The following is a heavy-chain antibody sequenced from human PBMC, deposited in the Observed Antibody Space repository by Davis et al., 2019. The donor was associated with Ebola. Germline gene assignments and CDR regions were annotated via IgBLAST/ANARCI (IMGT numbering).Heavy chain of an antibody. CDR3: AKDKRLAVAGTMFDY. CDR2: IYSGGST. Sequence: GGSLRLSCAASGFTVSSNYMSWVRQAPGKGLEWVSVIYSGGSTYYADSVKGRFTISRDNSKNTLYLQMNSLRAEDTAVYYCAKDKRLAVAGTMFDYWGQGTLVTVSS. CDR1: GFTVSSNY. D-gene: IGHD6-19*01. V-gene: IGHV3-66*01. J-gene: IGHJ4*02.